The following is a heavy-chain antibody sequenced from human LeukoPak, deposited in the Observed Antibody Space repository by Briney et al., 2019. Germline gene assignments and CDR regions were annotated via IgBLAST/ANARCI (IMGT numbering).Heavy chain of an antibody. CDR1: GFTFSSYA. Sequence: GGSLRLSCAASGFTFSSYAMHWVRQAPGKGLEWVAVISYDGSNKYYADSVKGRFTISRDNSKNTLYLQMNSLRAEDTAVYYCARDRIPWVDWDAFDIWGQGTMVTVSS. J-gene: IGHJ3*02. CDR3: ARDRIPWVDWDAFDI. CDR2: ISYDGSNK. D-gene: IGHD3-9*01. V-gene: IGHV3-30-3*01.